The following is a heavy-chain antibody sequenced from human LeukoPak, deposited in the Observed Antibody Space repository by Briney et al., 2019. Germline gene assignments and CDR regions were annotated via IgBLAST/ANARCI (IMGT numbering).Heavy chain of an antibody. V-gene: IGHV1-18*01. Sequence: ASVNVSCKASGYTFTTYGINWMRQAPGQGLEWMGWISAYNGNTNYAQNLQGRVTLTTDTSASTAYMELRSLRSDDTAVYYCARDLIAARPGWFDPWGQGTLVIVSS. CDR2: ISAYNGNT. CDR1: GYTFTTYG. CDR3: ARDLIAARPGWFDP. J-gene: IGHJ5*02. D-gene: IGHD6-6*01.